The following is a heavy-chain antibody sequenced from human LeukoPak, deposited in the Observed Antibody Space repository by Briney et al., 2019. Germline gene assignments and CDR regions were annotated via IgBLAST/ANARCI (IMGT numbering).Heavy chain of an antibody. CDR3: ARSGPPHFDY. J-gene: IGHJ4*02. D-gene: IGHD2-15*01. CDR2: IYYSGST. Sequence: SETLSLTCSVSGDSISTSSYYWGWIRQPPGKGLEWIGTIYYSGSTYYNPSLTSRVTISVDTSKNQFSLKLSSVTAADTAVYYCARSGPPHFDYWGQGTLVTVSS. V-gene: IGHV4-39*07. CDR1: GDSISTSSYY.